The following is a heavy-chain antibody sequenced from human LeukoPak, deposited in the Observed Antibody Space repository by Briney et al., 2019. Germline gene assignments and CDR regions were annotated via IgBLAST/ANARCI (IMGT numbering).Heavy chain of an antibody. CDR3: ARERAWLXSSMXV. Sequence: GGSLRLSCAASGFTVSSNYMSWVRQAPGKGLEGVSYISSSSSTIYYADSVKGRFTISRDNAKNSLYLQMNSLRAEDTAVYCCARERAWLXSSMXVXXXXTTVTVSX. V-gene: IGHV3-48*01. CDR1: GFTVSSNY. CDR2: ISSSSSTI. D-gene: IGHD5-12*01. J-gene: IGHJ6*01.